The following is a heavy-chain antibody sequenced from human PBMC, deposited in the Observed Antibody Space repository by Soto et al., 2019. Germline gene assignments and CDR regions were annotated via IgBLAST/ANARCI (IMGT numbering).Heavy chain of an antibody. CDR3: ARDSGWPILNFDN. Sequence: WSLRLSCSASDFDCSSYGIHWFRQAPGKGLEWVAASSYDGRETFYADSAKGRFTVSKEMSKNTAFLQMNALRHEDTAVYFCARDSGWPILNFDNWGQGTQVTVSS. CDR1: DFDCSSYG. V-gene: IGHV3-30*03. J-gene: IGHJ4*02. CDR2: SSYDGRET. D-gene: IGHD3-10*01.